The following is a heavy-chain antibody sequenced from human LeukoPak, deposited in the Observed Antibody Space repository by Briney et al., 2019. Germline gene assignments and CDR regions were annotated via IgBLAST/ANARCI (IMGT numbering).Heavy chain of an antibody. J-gene: IGHJ4*02. CDR2: IYYSGST. CDR3: ARGRRPKGYSGYDFSY. D-gene: IGHD5-12*01. CDR1: GGSISSSSYY. Sequence: SETLSLTCTVSGGSISSSSYYWGWIRQPPGKGLEWIGSIYYSGSTNYNPSLKSRVTISVDTSKNQFSLKLSSVTAADTAVYYCARGRRPKGYSGYDFSYWGQGTLVTISS. V-gene: IGHV4-39*07.